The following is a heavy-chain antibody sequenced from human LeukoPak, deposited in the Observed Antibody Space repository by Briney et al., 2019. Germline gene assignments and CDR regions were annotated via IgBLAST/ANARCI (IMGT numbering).Heavy chain of an antibody. CDR3: ARDYMVRGVMPPSYYYYGMDV. V-gene: IGHV1-69*13. D-gene: IGHD3-10*01. CDR2: IIPIFGTA. J-gene: IGHJ6*02. Sequence: ASVKVSCKASGGTFSSYAISWVRQAPGQGLEWMGGIIPIFGTANYAQKFQGRVTITADESTSTAYMELSSLRSEDTAVYYCARDYMVRGVMPPSYYYYGMDVWGQGTTVTVSS. CDR1: GGTFSSYA.